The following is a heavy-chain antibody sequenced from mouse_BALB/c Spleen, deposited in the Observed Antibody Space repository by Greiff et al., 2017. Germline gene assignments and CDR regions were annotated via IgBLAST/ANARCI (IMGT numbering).Heavy chain of an antibody. CDR3: ACYDGYYGPFAY. V-gene: IGHV5-6-5*01. J-gene: IGHJ3*01. Sequence: EVKVVESGGGLVKPGASLKLSCAASGFTFSSYAMSWVRQTPEKRLEWVASISSGGSTYYPDSVKGRFTISRDNARNILYLQMSSLRSGDTAMYYCACYDGYYGPFAYWGQGTLVTVSA. D-gene: IGHD2-3*01. CDR2: ISSGGST. CDR1: GFTFSSYA.